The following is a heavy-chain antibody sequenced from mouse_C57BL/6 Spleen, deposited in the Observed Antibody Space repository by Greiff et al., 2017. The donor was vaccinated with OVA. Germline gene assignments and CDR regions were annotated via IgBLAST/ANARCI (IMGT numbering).Heavy chain of an antibody. CDR1: GYTFTSYW. CDR2: IHPNSGST. V-gene: IGHV1-64*01. CDR3: ARWEGYYDTDAMDY. Sequence: QVQLQQPGAELVKPGASVKLSCKASGYTFTSYWMHWVKQRPGQGLEWIGMIHPNSGSTNYNEKFKSKATLTVDKSSSTAYMQLSSLTSEDSAVYYCARWEGYYDTDAMDYWGQGTSVTVSA. D-gene: IGHD2-4*01. J-gene: IGHJ4*01.